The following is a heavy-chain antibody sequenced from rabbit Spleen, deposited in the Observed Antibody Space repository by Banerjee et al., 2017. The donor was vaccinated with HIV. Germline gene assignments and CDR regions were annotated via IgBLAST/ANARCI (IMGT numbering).Heavy chain of an antibody. J-gene: IGHJ4*01. CDR1: GFSFSSSYW. CDR2: IYISGGST. CDR3: ARDVDTIYFRFSL. D-gene: IGHD1-1*01. Sequence: QSLEESGGDLVKPGASLTLTCTASGFSFSSSYWICWVRQAPGKGPEWIACIYISGGSTYYASWAKGRFTISETSSTTVTLQMTSLTAADTATYFCARDVDTIYFRFSLWGPGPLVTVS. V-gene: IGHV1S40*01.